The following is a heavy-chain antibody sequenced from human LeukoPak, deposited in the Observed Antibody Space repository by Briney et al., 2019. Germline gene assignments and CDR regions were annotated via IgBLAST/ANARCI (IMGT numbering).Heavy chain of an antibody. Sequence: GGSLRLSCAASGFTFSSYWMHWLRQEPRKGLVWVSRISTDGSSRSYADSVKGRFTISRDNGKNTLYLQMNSLRAEDTAVYYCASYLTSIPSGMDVWGQGATATVSS. V-gene: IGHV3-74*01. CDR2: ISTDGSSR. CDR1: GFTFSSYW. D-gene: IGHD2/OR15-2a*01. CDR3: ASYLTSIPSGMDV. J-gene: IGHJ6*02.